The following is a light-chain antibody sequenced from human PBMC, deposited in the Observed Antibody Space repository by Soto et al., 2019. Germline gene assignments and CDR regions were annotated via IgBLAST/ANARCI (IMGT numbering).Light chain of an antibody. CDR3: QQYNSSPT. V-gene: IGKV1-5*01. CDR1: QSISSW. J-gene: IGKJ2*01. CDR2: DAS. Sequence: DIQMTQSPSTLSASVGDRVTITCRASQSISSWLDWYQQKPGKAPKLLIYDASSLESGVPSRFSGSGSGTEFTLTISSLQPDDFATYYCQQYNSSPTFGQGTKLEIK.